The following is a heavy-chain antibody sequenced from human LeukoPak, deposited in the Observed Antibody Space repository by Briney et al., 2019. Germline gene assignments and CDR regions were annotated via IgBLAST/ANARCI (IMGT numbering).Heavy chain of an antibody. J-gene: IGHJ6*03. D-gene: IGHD3-22*01. Sequence: ASVKVSCKASGYTFTSYDINWVRQATGQGLEWMGWMNPNSGNTGYAQKFQGRVTITRNTSISTAYMELSSLRSEDTAVYYCARGLYDSSGYYYPYYYYYMDVWGKGTTVTASS. CDR1: GYTFTSYD. V-gene: IGHV1-8*03. CDR3: ARGLYDSSGYYYPYYYYYMDV. CDR2: MNPNSGNT.